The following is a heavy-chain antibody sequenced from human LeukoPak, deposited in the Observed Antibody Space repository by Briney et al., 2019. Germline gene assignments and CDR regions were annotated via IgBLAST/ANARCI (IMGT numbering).Heavy chain of an antibody. Sequence: SQTLSLTCTVSGGSISNGAFYWSWIRQPPGKGLEWIGSIYYSGSTYYNPSLKSRVTISVDTSKNQFSLKLSSVTAADTAVYYCARRPYYDFWSGYYTNVDAFDIWGQGTMVTVSS. CDR3: ARRPYYDFWSGYYTNVDAFDI. J-gene: IGHJ3*02. D-gene: IGHD3-3*01. V-gene: IGHV4-39*01. CDR2: IYYSGST. CDR1: GGSISNGAFY.